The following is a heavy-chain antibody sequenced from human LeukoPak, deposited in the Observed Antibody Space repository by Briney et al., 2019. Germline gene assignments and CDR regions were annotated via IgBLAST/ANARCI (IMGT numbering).Heavy chain of an antibody. V-gene: IGHV1-69*05. CDR2: IIPIFGTA. Sequence: SVKVSCKASGGTFGSYAISWVRQAPGQGLEWMGRIIPIFGTANYAQKFQGRVTITTDESTSTAYMELSSLRSEDTAVYYCARAWGCSGGSCLYYFDYWGQGTLVTVSS. J-gene: IGHJ4*02. D-gene: IGHD2-15*01. CDR1: GGTFGSYA. CDR3: ARAWGCSGGSCLYYFDY.